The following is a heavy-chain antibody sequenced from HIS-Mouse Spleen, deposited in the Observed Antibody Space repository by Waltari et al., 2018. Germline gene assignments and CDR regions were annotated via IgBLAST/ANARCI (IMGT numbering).Heavy chain of an antibody. CDR1: GGSITSSSHY. V-gene: IGHV4-39*07. D-gene: IGHD6-13*01. Sequence: QQQLQESGPGLVKPSETLSLTGTVSGGSITSSSHYGGWIRQPPGKGLEWIGSIYYRGSTYYNPSLKSRVTISVDTSKNQFSLKLSSVTAADTAVYYCAREIPYSSSWYDWYFDLWGRGTLVTVSS. CDR2: IYYRGST. CDR3: AREIPYSSSWYDWYFDL. J-gene: IGHJ2*01.